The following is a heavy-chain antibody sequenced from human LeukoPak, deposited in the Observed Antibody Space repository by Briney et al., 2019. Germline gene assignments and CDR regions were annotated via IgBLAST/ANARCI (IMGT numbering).Heavy chain of an antibody. CDR3: ARGGVERYCSGGSCYGWFDP. CDR1: GGSFSGYY. D-gene: IGHD2-15*01. Sequence: SETLSLTCAVYGGSFSGYYWSWIRQPPGKGLEWFGEINHSGSTNYNPSLKSRVTISVDTSKNQFSLNLNSVTATDTAVYYCARGGVERYCSGGSCYGWFDPWGQGTLVTVSS. CDR2: INHSGST. J-gene: IGHJ5*02. V-gene: IGHV4-34*01.